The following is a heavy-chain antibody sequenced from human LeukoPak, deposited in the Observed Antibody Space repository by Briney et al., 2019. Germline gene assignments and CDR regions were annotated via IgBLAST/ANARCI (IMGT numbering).Heavy chain of an antibody. CDR1: GFTFSSYW. CDR2: IKQDGSEK. V-gene: IGHV3-7*03. Sequence: PGGSLRLSCAASGFTFSSYWMSWVRQAPGKGLEWVANIKQDGSEKYYVDSVKGRFTISRDNAKNSLYLQMNSLRAEDTALYYCAKDMGHRGPNWYFDLWGRGTLVTVSS. CDR3: AKDMGHRGPNWYFDL. D-gene: IGHD3-10*01. J-gene: IGHJ2*01.